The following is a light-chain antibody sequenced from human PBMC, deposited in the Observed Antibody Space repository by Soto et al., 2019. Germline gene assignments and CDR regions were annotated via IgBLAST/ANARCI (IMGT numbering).Light chain of an antibody. CDR2: GPS. V-gene: IGKV3-20*01. CDR1: QSITSNY. Sequence: EIVLTQSPGTLSLSPGERATLSCRASQSITSNYLAWYQQKPGQAPRLLIYGPSSRAIGIPHRFSGSGSGTDSTLTISRLEPEDFAVYYCQHYGSSPFTFGGGTRVEIK. CDR3: QHYGSSPFT. J-gene: IGKJ4*01.